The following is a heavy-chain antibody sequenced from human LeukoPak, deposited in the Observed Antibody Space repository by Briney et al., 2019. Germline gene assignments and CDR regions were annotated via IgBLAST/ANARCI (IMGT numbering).Heavy chain of an antibody. J-gene: IGHJ4*02. CDR2: ISGSGGST. V-gene: IGHV3-23*01. Sequence: PGGSLRLSCAASGFTFSSYAMSWVRQAPGKGLEWVSAISGSGGSTYYADSVKGRFTISRDNSKNTLYLQMNSLRAEDTAVYYCATLSPSYYYDSSGYSGYWGQGTLVTVSS. CDR1: GFTFSSYA. D-gene: IGHD3-22*01. CDR3: ATLSPSYYYDSSGYSGY.